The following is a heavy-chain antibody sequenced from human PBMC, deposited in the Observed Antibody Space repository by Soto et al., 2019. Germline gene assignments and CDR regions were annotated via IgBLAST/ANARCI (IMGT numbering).Heavy chain of an antibody. CDR1: GYSFTSYW. Sequence: PGESLKISCKGSGYSFTSYWIGWVRQMPGKGLEWMGIIYPGDSDTRYSPSFQGQVTISADKSISTAYLQWSSLKASDTAMYYCARPRPNYYDSSGNSPYYFDYWGQGTLVTVS. CDR3: ARPRPNYYDSSGNSPYYFDY. V-gene: IGHV5-51*01. CDR2: IYPGDSDT. J-gene: IGHJ4*02. D-gene: IGHD3-22*01.